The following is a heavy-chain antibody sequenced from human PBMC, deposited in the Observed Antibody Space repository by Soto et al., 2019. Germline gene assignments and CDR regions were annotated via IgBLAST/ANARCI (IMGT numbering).Heavy chain of an antibody. J-gene: IGHJ4*02. CDR2: IYHSGST. CDR3: ARAGRRVPAAMTYFDS. D-gene: IGHD2-2*01. Sequence: SETLSLTCTVSGDSISSGGYYWSWIRQHPGKGLEWIGYIYHSGSTYYNPSLKSRVTISVDTSKNQFSLKLTPVTAADTAVYYCARAGRRVPAAMTYFDSWGQGTLVTVSS. V-gene: IGHV4-31*03. CDR1: GDSISSGGYY.